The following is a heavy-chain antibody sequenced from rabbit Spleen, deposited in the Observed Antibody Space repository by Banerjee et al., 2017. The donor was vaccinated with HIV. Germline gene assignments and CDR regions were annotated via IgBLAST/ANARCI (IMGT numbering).Heavy chain of an antibody. D-gene: IGHD6-1*01. CDR1: GFSFSSNDY. CDR2: IDTSDGDT. V-gene: IGHV1S40*01. CDR3: ARSDVENVYSYKL. Sequence: QSLEESGGDLVKPGASLTLTCAASGFSFSSNDYICWVRQAPGKGLEWIACIDTSDGDTDYANWPKGRFTISKASSTTVTLQMTSLTAADTATYFCARSDVENVYSYKLWGPGTLVTVS. J-gene: IGHJ4*01.